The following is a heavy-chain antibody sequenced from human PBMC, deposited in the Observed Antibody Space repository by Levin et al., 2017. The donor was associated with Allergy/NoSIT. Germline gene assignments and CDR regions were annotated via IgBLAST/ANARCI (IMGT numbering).Heavy chain of an antibody. Sequence: SGGSLRLSCAASGFTFSSYAMSWVRQAPGKGLEWVSAISGSGGSTYYADSVKGRFTISRDNSKNTLYLQMNSLRAEDTAVYYCAKSGAKWAAAGTLDYWGQGTLVTVSS. CDR1: GFTFSSYA. CDR3: AKSGAKWAAAGTLDY. V-gene: IGHV3-23*01. J-gene: IGHJ4*02. CDR2: ISGSGGST. D-gene: IGHD6-13*01.